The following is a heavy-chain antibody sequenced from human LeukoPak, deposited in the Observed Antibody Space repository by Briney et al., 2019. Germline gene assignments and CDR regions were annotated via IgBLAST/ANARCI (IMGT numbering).Heavy chain of an antibody. CDR3: VRDVAPSGTVWFDS. J-gene: IGHJ5*01. CDR2: MKGDGSEI. CDR1: GFIFSTYW. V-gene: IGHV3-7*01. Sequence: RGSLRLSCAASGFIFSTYWMMWARQAPGKGLEWVANMKGDGSEIHYVDSVKGRFTISRDNARNSLFLQMNGLRPEDTAVYYCVRDVAPSGTVWFDSWGQGTLVTVSS. D-gene: IGHD6-13*01.